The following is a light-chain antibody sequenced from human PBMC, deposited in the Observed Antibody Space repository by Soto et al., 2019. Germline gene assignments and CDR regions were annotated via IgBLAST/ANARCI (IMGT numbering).Light chain of an antibody. Sequence: QSALTQPDSVSGSPGQSITISCTGTSSDVGSYNLVSWYQQHPGKAPKLMIYEGSKRPSGVSNRFSGSKSGNTASLTISGPKAEDEADYYCFSYAGSSTLVFGGGPKLTV. J-gene: IGLJ2*01. CDR3: FSYAGSSTLV. V-gene: IGLV2-23*01. CDR1: SSDVGSYNL. CDR2: EGS.